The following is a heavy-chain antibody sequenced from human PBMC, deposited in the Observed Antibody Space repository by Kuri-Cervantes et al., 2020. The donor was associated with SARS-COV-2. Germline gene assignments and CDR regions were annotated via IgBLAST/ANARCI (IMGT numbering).Heavy chain of an antibody. V-gene: IGHV1-24*01. J-gene: IGHJ4*02. D-gene: IGHD6-13*01. CDR2: FDPEDGET. CDR1: GYTFTSYY. Sequence: ASVKVSCKASGYTFTSYYMHWVRQAPGKGLEWMGGFDPEDGETIYAQKFQGRVTMTEDTSTDTAYMELSSLRSEDTAVYYCATDLVYSSSWYLGFDYWGQGTLVTVSS. CDR3: ATDLVYSSSWYLGFDY.